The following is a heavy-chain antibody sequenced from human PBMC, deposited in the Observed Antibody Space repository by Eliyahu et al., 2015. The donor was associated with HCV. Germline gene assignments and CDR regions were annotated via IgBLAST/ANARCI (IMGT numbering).Heavy chain of an antibody. CDR1: GGXISGSTW. CDR3: ARVRDSSGYHED. V-gene: IGHV4-4*02. CDR2: IYHSGST. D-gene: IGHD3-22*01. Sequence: QVQLQESGPGLVKPSGTLSLTCAVSGGXISGSTWWSWVRQPPGKGLEWIGEIYHSGSTHYNPSLKSRVTISVDKPKNQFSLKLSSVTAADTAVYYCARVRDSSGYHEDWGQGTLVTVSS. J-gene: IGHJ4*02.